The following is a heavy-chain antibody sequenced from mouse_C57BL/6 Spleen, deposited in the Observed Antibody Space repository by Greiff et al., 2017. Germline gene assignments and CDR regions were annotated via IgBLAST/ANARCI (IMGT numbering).Heavy chain of an antibody. V-gene: IGHV1-59*01. D-gene: IGHD1-1*01. CDR1: GYTFTSYW. CDR2: IDPSDSYT. CDR3: ARNYEEGAMDY. J-gene: IGHJ4*01. Sequence: QVQLQQPGAELVRPGTSVKLSCKASGYTFTSYWMHWVKQRPGQGLEWIGVIDPSDSYTNYNQKFKGKATLTVDTSSSTAYMQLSSLTSEDSAVYYCARNYEEGAMDYWGQGTSVTVSS.